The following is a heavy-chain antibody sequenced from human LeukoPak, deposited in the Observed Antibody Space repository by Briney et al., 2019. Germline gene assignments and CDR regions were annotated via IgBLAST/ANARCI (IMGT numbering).Heavy chain of an antibody. Sequence: SETLSLTCAVSGYSISSGYYWGWIRQPPGKGLEWIGSIYHSGSTYYNPSLKSRVTISVDTSKNQFSLKLSSVTAANTAVYYCARGLIAAAGVNWFDPWGQGTLVTVSS. J-gene: IGHJ5*02. CDR3: ARGLIAAAGVNWFDP. CDR1: GYSISSGYY. D-gene: IGHD6-13*01. CDR2: IYHSGST. V-gene: IGHV4-38-2*01.